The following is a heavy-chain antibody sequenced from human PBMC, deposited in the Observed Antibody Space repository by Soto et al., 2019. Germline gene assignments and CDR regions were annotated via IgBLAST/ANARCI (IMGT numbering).Heavy chain of an antibody. J-gene: IGHJ4*02. CDR3: AKTGFWSDYRVADY. CDR1: DDSISSRSSY. V-gene: IGHV4-39*01. CDR2: VSYSGST. D-gene: IGHD3-3*01. Sequence: QLQLQESGPGLAKPSQTLSLTCTVSDDSISSRSSYWGWIRQPPGKGLEWIGSVSYSGSTYYNPSVKSRIAIYVDTSKNQFSLKVSSVTAADTAVYFCAKTGFWSDYRVADYWGQGTLVTVSS.